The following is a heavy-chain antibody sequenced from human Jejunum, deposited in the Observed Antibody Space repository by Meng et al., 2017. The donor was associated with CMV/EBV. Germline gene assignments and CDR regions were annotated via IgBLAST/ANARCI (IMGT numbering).Heavy chain of an antibody. CDR2: FGANGDYI. V-gene: IGHV3-23*01. D-gene: IGHD3-10*01. CDR1: FRDYA. J-gene: IGHJ4*02. Sequence: FRDYAMTWVRLAPGKGLGWVSGFGANGDYINYADSVKGRFTISRDNSKNTMYLEMNSLRAEDTALYYCAKVSTFAYGPGSYFDHWGQGTLVTVSS. CDR3: AKVSTFAYGPGSYFDH.